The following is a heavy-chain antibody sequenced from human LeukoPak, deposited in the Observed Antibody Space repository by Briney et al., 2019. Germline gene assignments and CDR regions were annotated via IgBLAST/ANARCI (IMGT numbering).Heavy chain of an antibody. CDR3: ARVSGYDWESFHDY. V-gene: IGHV4-59*01. CDR2: IYYSGSA. D-gene: IGHD5-12*01. J-gene: IGHJ4*02. Sequence: SETLSLTCTVSGGSISNFYWSWIRQPPGKGLEWIEYIYYSGSANYNPSLKSRVTISVDTSKNQFSLGLSSVTAADTAVYYCARVSGYDWESFHDYWGQGILVTVSS. CDR1: GGSISNFY.